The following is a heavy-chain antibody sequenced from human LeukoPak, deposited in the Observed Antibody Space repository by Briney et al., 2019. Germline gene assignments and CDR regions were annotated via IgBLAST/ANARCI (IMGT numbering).Heavy chain of an antibody. Sequence: GGSLRLSCAASGFTFSTYSMNWVRQAPGKGLEWVSSISTSSSYIYYADSVRGRFTISRDNAKNSLYLQMNSLRVEDTAVYYCARDQEGPQGGANSFAYWGQGTLVTVSS. J-gene: IGHJ4*02. V-gene: IGHV3-21*01. D-gene: IGHD2-15*01. CDR3: ARDQEGPQGGANSFAY. CDR1: GFTFSTYS. CDR2: ISTSSSYI.